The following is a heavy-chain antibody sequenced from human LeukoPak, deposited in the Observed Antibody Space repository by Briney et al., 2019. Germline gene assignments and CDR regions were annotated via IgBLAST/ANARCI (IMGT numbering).Heavy chain of an antibody. V-gene: IGHV5-51*01. CDR1: GYRFTDYW. J-gene: IGHJ6*02. CDR2: IYPGDSDT. CDR3: ARGAAGTTPDYYYFGLDV. Sequence: GESLKISCKGSGYRFTDYWIGWVRQMRGKGLEWIGIIYPGDSDTRYSPSLQGQVTISADKSINTAHLQWSSLKASDTAMYYCARGAAGTTPDYYYFGLDVWGQGTTVRVSS. D-gene: IGHD1-7*01.